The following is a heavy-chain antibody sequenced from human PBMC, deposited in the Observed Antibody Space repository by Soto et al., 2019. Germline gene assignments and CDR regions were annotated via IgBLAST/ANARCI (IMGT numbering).Heavy chain of an antibody. Sequence: QVQLVQSGAEVQKPGSSVKVSCKASGGTFSTYTITWVRQAPGQGLEWMGRIIPIIGIINYAQKFQGRVTITADKFTGTAYRELTRLRADDTAVYYCAGDPDSHYNDSHASSYPWGQGTLVTVSS. J-gene: IGHJ5*02. CDR2: IIPIIGII. V-gene: IGHV1-69*08. D-gene: IGHD3-22*01. CDR3: AGDPDSHYNDSHASSYP. CDR1: GGTFSTYT.